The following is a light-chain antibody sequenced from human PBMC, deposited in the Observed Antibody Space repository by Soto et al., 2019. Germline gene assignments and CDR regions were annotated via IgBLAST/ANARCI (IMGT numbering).Light chain of an antibody. V-gene: IGKV3-20*01. CDR2: GAS. J-gene: IGKJ3*01. CDR1: QSLSSTY. CDR3: QQYGNSRFT. Sequence: EIVLTQSPGTLSLSPGERATLACRASQSLSSTYLAWFQQKPGQAPRHLIYGASNRATGIPDRFSGSGSGTDFTLTISRLEPEDFAVYYCQQYGNSRFTFGPGTKVDIK.